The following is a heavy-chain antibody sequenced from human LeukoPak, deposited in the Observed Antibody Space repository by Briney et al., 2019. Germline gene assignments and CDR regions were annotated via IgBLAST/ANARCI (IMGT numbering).Heavy chain of an antibody. V-gene: IGHV3-7*03. CDR1: GLLLSNSW. D-gene: IGHD4-23*01. CDR2: MNQDGSER. CDR3: VKDRGYSTFDY. J-gene: IGHJ4*02. Sequence: GGSLRLSREVSGLLLSNSWMSSVRQAPGTGLEWVANMNQDGSERNYVDSVKGRPTISRDNAKGSLYLQMNGLRGEDTAVYFCVKDRGYSTFDYWGQGTLVTVSS.